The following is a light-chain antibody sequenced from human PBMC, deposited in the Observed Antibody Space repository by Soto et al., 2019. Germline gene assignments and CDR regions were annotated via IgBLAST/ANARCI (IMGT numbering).Light chain of an antibody. Sequence: QSVLTQPPSASGTPGQRVTISCSGSSSDIGSNYVYWYQQLPGTAPKLLIYRNNQRPSGVPDRFSGSKSGTSASLAISGLRSEDEADYYCAAWDDSPSGNYVFGTGTKVTVL. V-gene: IGLV1-47*01. CDR1: SSDIGSNY. J-gene: IGLJ1*01. CDR3: AAWDDSPSGNYV. CDR2: RNN.